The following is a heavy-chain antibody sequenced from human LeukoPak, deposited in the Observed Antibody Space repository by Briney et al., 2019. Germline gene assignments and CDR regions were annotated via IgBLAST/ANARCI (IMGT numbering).Heavy chain of an antibody. V-gene: IGHV4-4*02. D-gene: IGHD5-12*01. J-gene: IGHJ4*02. CDR2: IYHSGST. CDR1: GGSISSGNW. Sequence: SGTLSLTCAVSGGSISSGNWWSWVRQPPGKGLEWIGQIYHSGSTNYNPSLKSRVTISVEKSKNQFSLNLNSVTAADTAVYYCARSYNGNPGDYWGQGTLVTVSS. CDR3: ARSYNGNPGDY.